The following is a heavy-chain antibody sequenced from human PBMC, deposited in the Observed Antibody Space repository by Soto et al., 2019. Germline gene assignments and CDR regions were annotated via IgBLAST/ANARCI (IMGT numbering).Heavy chain of an antibody. J-gene: IGHJ6*02. V-gene: IGHV4-59*01. CDR2: MYNTGST. CDR3: ARDLWGYCGTDCYPLDV. CDR1: GGSISGFY. Sequence: SETLSLTCTVSGGSISGFYWSWIRQPPGKGLEWIGYMYNTGSTVYNPSFKSRVTISVDTSKNQFSLKLNSVTAADTAVYYCARDLWGYCGTDCYPLDVWGQGTTVT. D-gene: IGHD2-21*02.